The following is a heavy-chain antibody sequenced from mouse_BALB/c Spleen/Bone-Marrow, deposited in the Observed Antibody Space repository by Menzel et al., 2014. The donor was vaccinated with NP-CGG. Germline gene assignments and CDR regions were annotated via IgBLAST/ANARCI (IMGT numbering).Heavy chain of an antibody. CDR1: GFTFNSYG. Sequence: EVQLVESGGGLVKSGGSLKLSCAASGFTFNSYGMSWVRQTLEKRLEWVATISGGGSYTFYPDSVKGRFSISRDNAKNNLYLQLSSLRSEDTALYYCARHAYYDQTEVSFVYWGQGTLVTVSA. CDR3: ARHAYYDQTEVSFVY. J-gene: IGHJ3*01. CDR2: ISGGGSYT. V-gene: IGHV5-9-2*01. D-gene: IGHD2-4*01.